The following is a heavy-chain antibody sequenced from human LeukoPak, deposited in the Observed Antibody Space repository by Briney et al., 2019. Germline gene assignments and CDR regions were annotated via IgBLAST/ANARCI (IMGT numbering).Heavy chain of an antibody. CDR3: ARITAGIAVAGTVDY. J-gene: IGHJ4*02. D-gene: IGHD6-19*01. Sequence: SETLSLTCTVSGGSISSSSYHWGWIRQPPGKGLEWIGSIYYSGSTYYSPSLKSRVTISVDTSKNQFSLKLSSVTAADTAVYYCARITAGIAVAGTVDYWGQGTLVTVSS. V-gene: IGHV4-39*01. CDR1: GGSISSSSYH. CDR2: IYYSGST.